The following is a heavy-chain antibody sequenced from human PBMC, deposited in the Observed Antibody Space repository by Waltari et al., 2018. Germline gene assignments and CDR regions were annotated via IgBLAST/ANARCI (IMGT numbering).Heavy chain of an antibody. D-gene: IGHD5-12*01. V-gene: IGHV3-48*04. CDR3: ARAGPYGYTDY. J-gene: IGHJ4*02. Sequence: EVQLVESGGGLVQPGGSLRLSCAASGFTFSTYGMNWVRQAPGRGLEWVSYISSRSTTIYYADSVKGRFTISRDNAKNSLYLQTNSLRAEDTAVYYCARAGPYGYTDYWGQGTLVTVSS. CDR2: ISSRSTTI. CDR1: GFTFSTYG.